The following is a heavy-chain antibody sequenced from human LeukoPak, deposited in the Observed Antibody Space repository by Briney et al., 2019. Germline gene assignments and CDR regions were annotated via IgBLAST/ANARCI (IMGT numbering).Heavy chain of an antibody. D-gene: IGHD6-19*01. Sequence: SETLSLTCTVSGGSISSYYWSWLRQPPGKGLEGMGYIYYSGSTNYNPSLTSRVPISVAPSKNQFSLKLSSVTAADTAVYYCARGGYSSGYNWFDPWGQGILVSVSS. J-gene: IGHJ5*02. CDR1: GGSISSYY. V-gene: IGHV4-59*01. CDR2: IYYSGST. CDR3: ARGGYSSGYNWFDP.